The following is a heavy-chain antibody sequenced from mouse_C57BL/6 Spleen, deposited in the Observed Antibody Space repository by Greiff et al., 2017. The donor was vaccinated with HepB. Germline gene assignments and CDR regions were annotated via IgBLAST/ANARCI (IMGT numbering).Heavy chain of an antibody. CDR3: ARDRKLGLFAY. Sequence: EVKLMESGGGLVKPGGSLKLSCAASGFTFSSYAMSWVRQTPEKRLEWVATISDGGSYTYYPDNVKGRFTISRDNAKNNLYLQMSHLKSEDTAMYYCARDRKLGLFAYWGQGTLVTVSA. CDR2: ISDGGSYT. V-gene: IGHV5-4*01. J-gene: IGHJ3*01. D-gene: IGHD4-1*01. CDR1: GFTFSSYA.